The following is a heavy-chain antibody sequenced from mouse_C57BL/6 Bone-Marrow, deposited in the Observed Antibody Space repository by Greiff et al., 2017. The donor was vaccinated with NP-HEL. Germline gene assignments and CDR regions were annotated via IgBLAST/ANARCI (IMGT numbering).Heavy chain of an antibody. CDR1: GYTFTDYY. V-gene: IGHV1-19*01. D-gene: IGHD3-1*01. Sequence: EVKLMESGPVLVKPGASVKMSCKASGYTFTDYYMNWVKQSHGKSLEWIGVINPYNGGTSYNQKFKGKATLTVDKSSSTAYMELNSLTSEDSAVYYCARRAYYFDYWGQGTTLTVSS. J-gene: IGHJ2*01. CDR2: INPYNGGT. CDR3: ARRAYYFDY.